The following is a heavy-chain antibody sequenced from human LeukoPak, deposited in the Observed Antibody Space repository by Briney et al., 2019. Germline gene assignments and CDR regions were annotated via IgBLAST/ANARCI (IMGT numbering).Heavy chain of an antibody. CDR2: IRSDGSIK. CDR1: GFTFSSYG. V-gene: IGHV3-30*02. CDR3: AKTHSKSWGIFDY. D-gene: IGHD6-13*01. J-gene: IGHJ4*02. Sequence: QPGGSLRLSCAASGFTFSSYGMHWVRQAPGKGLEWVAFIRSDGSIKYYADSVKGRFTISRDNSKNTLSLQMNSLRAEDTAVYWCAKTHSKSWGIFDYWGQGALVTVSS.